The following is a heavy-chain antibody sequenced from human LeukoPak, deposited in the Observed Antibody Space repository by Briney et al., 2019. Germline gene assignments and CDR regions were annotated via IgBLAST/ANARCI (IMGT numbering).Heavy chain of an antibody. J-gene: IGHJ3*02. CDR1: GFTFSSYS. V-gene: IGHV3-21*01. CDR2: ISSSSSYI. CDR3: ARDGLNDAFDI. Sequence: GGSLRLSCAASGFTFSSYSMNWVRQAPGKGLGWVSSISSSSSYIYYADSVKGRFTISRDNAKNSLYLQMNSLRAEDTAVYYCARDGLNDAFDIWGQGTMVTVSS.